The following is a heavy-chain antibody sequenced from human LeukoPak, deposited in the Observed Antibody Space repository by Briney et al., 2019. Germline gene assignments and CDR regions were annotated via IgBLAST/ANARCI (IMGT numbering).Heavy chain of an antibody. CDR3: ARGPNYYDSSGYYYFY. J-gene: IGHJ4*02. Sequence: GASVKVSCKASGYTFTGYYMPLVRQAAGQGLEWMGWRNPNSGGTKYAQKFQGRVTMTRDTSISTAYMELSRLRSDDTAVYYCARGPNYYDSSGYYYFYWGQGTLVTVSS. V-gene: IGHV1-2*02. D-gene: IGHD3-22*01. CDR1: GYTFTGYY. CDR2: RNPNSGGT.